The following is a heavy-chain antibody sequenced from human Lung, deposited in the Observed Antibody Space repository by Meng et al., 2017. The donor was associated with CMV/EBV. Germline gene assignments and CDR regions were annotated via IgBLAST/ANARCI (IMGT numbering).Heavy chain of an antibody. J-gene: IGHJ4*02. V-gene: IGHV4-4*02. Sequence: QVQLQESGPGPVKPSGTLSLHCAVSGGSISRSNWWSWVRQPPGKGLEWIGEIYHSGSTNYNPSLKSRVTISVDKSKNQFSLKLSSVTAADTAVYYCASFPPPGKQWLVTDYWGQGTLVTVSS. CDR1: GGSISRSNW. CDR2: IYHSGST. CDR3: ASFPPPGKQWLVTDY. D-gene: IGHD6-19*01.